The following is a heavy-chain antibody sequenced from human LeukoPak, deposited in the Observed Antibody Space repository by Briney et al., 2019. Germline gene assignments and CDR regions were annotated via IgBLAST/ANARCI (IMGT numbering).Heavy chain of an antibody. CDR2: INHSGST. CDR1: GGSFSDSY. V-gene: IGHV4-34*01. CDR3: ARDTSYSGSLPLDY. D-gene: IGHD1-26*01. J-gene: IGHJ4*02. Sequence: SETLSLTCAVYGGSFSDSYWTWIRQSPGKGPEWIGEINHSGSTNYNPSLKSRVTISVDTSKNQFSLKLTSVTAADTAVYYCARDTSYSGSLPLDYWGQGTLVTVSS.